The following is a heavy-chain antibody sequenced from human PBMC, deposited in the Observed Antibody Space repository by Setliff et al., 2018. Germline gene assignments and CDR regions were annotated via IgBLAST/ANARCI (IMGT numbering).Heavy chain of an antibody. D-gene: IGHD3-10*01. CDR3: ARESSGSSP. CDR1: GFSFSTYD. V-gene: IGHV3-30*10. Sequence: GGSLRLSCSASGFSFSTYDFHWVRQAPGKGLEWVAVISYDGGSKYYTDSVKGRFIISRDSSTSTVYLQMNSLRAEDTAVYYCARESSGSSPWGQGTLVTV. J-gene: IGHJ5*02. CDR2: ISYDGGSK.